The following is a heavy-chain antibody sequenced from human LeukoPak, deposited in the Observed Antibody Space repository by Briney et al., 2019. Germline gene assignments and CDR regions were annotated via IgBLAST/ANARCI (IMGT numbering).Heavy chain of an antibody. CDR1: GFSFSSYW. CDR3: AADYTGYSDY. J-gene: IGHJ4*02. D-gene: IGHD3-9*01. Sequence: GGSLRLSCAASGFSFSSYWMHWVRQAPGKGLVWVSRIKSDGIYTTYADSVKGRFTISRDNAKNTLYLQMNSLRAEDTAVYYCAADYTGYSDYWGPGTLVTVSS. V-gene: IGHV3-74*01. CDR2: IKSDGIYT.